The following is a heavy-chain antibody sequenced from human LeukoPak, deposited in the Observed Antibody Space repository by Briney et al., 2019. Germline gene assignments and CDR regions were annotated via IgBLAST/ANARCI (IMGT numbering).Heavy chain of an antibody. D-gene: IGHD3-16*01. CDR1: GFTFGDYA. CDR2: ISSSSSTI. V-gene: IGHV3-48*01. Sequence: GGSLRLSCTASGFTFGDYAMNWVRQAPGKGLEWVSYISSSSSTIYYADSVKGRFTISRDNAKNSLYLQMNSLRAEDTAVYYCAFWAEDAFDIWGQGTMVTVSS. J-gene: IGHJ3*02. CDR3: AFWAEDAFDI.